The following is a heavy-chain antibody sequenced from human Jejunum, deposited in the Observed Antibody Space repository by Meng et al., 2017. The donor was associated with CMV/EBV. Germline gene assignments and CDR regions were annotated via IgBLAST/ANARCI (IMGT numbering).Heavy chain of an antibody. Sequence: AGSGGSISSSNWWSWVRQPPGKGLEWIGEIYHSGSTNYNPSLKSRVTISVDKSKNQFSLKLSSVTAADTAVYYCARYDSSSSAFDYWGQGTLVTVSS. CDR2: IYHSGST. CDR1: GGSISSSNW. V-gene: IGHV4-4*02. J-gene: IGHJ4*02. CDR3: ARYDSSSSAFDY. D-gene: IGHD6-6*01.